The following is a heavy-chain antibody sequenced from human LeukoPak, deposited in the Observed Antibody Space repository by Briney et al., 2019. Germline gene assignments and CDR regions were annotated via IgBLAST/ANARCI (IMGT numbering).Heavy chain of an antibody. Sequence: SETLSLTCTVSGGSINNYYWTWIRQPAGKGLEWVGRTYSTGSTNYNPSLKSRVTMSVDTSRNHFSLQLSSVTAADTAVYYCARANDYYYYMDVWGKGTTVIVSS. CDR2: TYSTGST. D-gene: IGHD3-16*01. CDR3: ARANDYYYYMDV. J-gene: IGHJ6*03. CDR1: GGSINNYY. V-gene: IGHV4-4*07.